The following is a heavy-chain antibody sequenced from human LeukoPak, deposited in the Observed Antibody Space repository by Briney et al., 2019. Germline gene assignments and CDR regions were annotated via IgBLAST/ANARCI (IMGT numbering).Heavy chain of an antibody. Sequence: GGSLRLSCAASGFTFSRYWMFWVRQAPGKGLEWVANIKEDGSEKYYVDSVKGRFTISRDNGKNSLFLQMNSLRVEDTAVYYCARGPALGYCSSTSCYQGDVWGKGTTVTVSS. V-gene: IGHV3-7*01. D-gene: IGHD2-2*01. J-gene: IGHJ6*04. CDR2: IKEDGSEK. CDR3: ARGPALGYCSSTSCYQGDV. CDR1: GFTFSRYW.